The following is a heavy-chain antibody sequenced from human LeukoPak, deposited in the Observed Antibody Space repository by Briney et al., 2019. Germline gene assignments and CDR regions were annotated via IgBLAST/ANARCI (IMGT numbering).Heavy chain of an antibody. CDR3: ARVLEMATITVDRSFDY. V-gene: IGHV1-2*02. Sequence: ASVKVSFKASGYTFTGYYMHWVRQAPGQGLEWMGWINPNTGATNYAQRFQGRVTMTRDTSISTAYMELSRLRSDDTAVYYCARVLEMATITVDRSFDYWGQGTLVTVSS. J-gene: IGHJ4*02. CDR2: INPNTGAT. CDR1: GYTFTGYY. D-gene: IGHD5-24*01.